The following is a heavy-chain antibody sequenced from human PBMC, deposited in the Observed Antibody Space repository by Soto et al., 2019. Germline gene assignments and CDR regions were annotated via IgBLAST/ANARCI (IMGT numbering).Heavy chain of an antibody. V-gene: IGHV4-34*01. D-gene: IGHD5-18*01. CDR3: ARAFVRGYSYGPKYNWFDP. Sequence: SETLSLTCAVYGGSFSGYYWSWIRQPPGKGLEWIGEINHSGSTNYNPSLKSRVTISVDTSKNQFSLKLSSVTAADTAVYYCARAFVRGYSYGPKYNWFDPWGQGTLVTVSS. J-gene: IGHJ5*02. CDR2: INHSGST. CDR1: GGSFSGYY.